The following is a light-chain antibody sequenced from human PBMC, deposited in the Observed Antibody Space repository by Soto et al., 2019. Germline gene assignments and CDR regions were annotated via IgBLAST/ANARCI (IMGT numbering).Light chain of an antibody. CDR3: QQYSIWPYT. V-gene: IGKV3-15*01. J-gene: IGKJ2*01. CDR1: QSVSSN. CDR2: GAS. Sequence: EIVMTQSPATLSVSPGERATLSCRASQSVSSNLAWYQQKLGQAPRLLIYGASTRATGIPARFSGSGSKTEFTLTISSLQSEDFAVYYCQQYSIWPYTFGQGTKLDIK.